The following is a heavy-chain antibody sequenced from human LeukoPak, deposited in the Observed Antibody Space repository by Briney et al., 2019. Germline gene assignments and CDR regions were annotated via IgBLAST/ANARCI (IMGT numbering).Heavy chain of an antibody. D-gene: IGHD3-10*01. CDR3: AKAAGGSPITYFDY. Sequence: GGSLRLSCAASGFTFSSYGMHWVRQAPGKGLEWVAVISYDGSNKYYADSVKGRFTISRDNSKNTLYLQMNSLRAEDTAVYYCAKAAGGSPITYFDYWGQGTLVTVSS. CDR1: GFTFSSYG. V-gene: IGHV3-30*18. J-gene: IGHJ4*02. CDR2: ISYDGSNK.